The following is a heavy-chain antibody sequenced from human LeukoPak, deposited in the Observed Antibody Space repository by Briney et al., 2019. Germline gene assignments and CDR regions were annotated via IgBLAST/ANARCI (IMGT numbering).Heavy chain of an antibody. Sequence: SETLSLTCTVSGGSISNYYWSWIRQSPGKGLEWIGYISHTGSTNYNPSLKSRVTISVDKSKNQLSLKLSSVTAADTAVYYCARHYCTNGVCYTGHVDYYGMDVWGQGTTVTVSS. CDR2: ISHTGST. V-gene: IGHV4-59*08. CDR3: ARHYCTNGVCYTGHVDYYGMDV. J-gene: IGHJ6*02. CDR1: GGSISNYY. D-gene: IGHD2-8*01.